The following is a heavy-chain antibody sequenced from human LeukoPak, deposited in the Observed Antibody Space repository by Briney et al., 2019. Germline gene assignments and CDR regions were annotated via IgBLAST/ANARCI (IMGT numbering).Heavy chain of an antibody. CDR1: GFTFSSYA. CDR2: ISGSGGST. D-gene: IGHD3-3*01. V-gene: IGHV3-23*01. Sequence: GGSLRLSCAASGFTFSSYAMSWVRQAPGKGLEWVSAISGSGGSTYYADSVKGRFTISRDNSKNTLYLQMNSLRAEDTAVYYCAKGCPCAIFGVVTINDAFDIWGQGTMVTVSS. CDR3: AKGCPCAIFGVVTINDAFDI. J-gene: IGHJ3*02.